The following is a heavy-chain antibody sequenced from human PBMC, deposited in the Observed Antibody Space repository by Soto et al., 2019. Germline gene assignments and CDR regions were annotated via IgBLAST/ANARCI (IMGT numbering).Heavy chain of an antibody. CDR2: IGFAGDT. V-gene: IGHV3-13*01. J-gene: IGHJ5*02. CDR1: GFIFSNFD. Sequence: PGGSLRLSCGASGFIFSNFDMHWVRQTTEKGLEWVSGIGFAGDTNYSGSVKGRFTISRENAKNSLFLQMNSLRVGDMAVYYCVRGLPGGFDPWGQGTLVTVSS. CDR3: VRGLPGGFDP. D-gene: IGHD3-10*01.